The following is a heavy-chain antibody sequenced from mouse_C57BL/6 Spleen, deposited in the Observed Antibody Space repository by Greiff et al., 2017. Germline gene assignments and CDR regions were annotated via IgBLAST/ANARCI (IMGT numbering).Heavy chain of an antibody. CDR1: GFTFSSYA. CDR3: ARDGDDYDVYFDY. Sequence: EVMLVESGGGLVKPGGSLKLSCAASGFTFSSYAMSWVRQTPEKRLEWVATISDGGSYTYYPDNVKGRFTISRDNAKNKLYLQMSHLKSEDTAMYYCARDGDDYDVYFDYWGQGTTLTVSS. CDR2: ISDGGSYT. V-gene: IGHV5-4*01. D-gene: IGHD2-4*01. J-gene: IGHJ2*01.